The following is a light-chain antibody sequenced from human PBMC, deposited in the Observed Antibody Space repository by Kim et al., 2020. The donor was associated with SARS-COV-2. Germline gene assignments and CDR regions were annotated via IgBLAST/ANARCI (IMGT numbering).Light chain of an antibody. CDR3: SSYAGTKNFV. V-gene: IGLV2-8*01. CDR2: EVS. CDR1: SSDVGGYNY. Sequence: QSVLTQPPSASGSPGQSVTISCTGTSSDVGGYNYVSWYQQHPGKAPKLMIYEVSKRPSGVPDRFSGSKSGHTASLAVSGLQAEDEADYYCSSYAGTKNFVFGTGTKVTVL. J-gene: IGLJ1*01.